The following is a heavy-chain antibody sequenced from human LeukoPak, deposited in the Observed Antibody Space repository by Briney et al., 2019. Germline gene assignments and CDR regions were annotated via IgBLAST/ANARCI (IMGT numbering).Heavy chain of an antibody. Sequence: GASVKVSCKASGYTFTSYYMHWVRQAPGQGLEWMGIINPSGGGTSYAQKFQGRVTMTRDTSTSTVYMELSSLRSEDTAVYYCARGARVSSWYVLGHAVDYWGQGTLVTVSS. J-gene: IGHJ4*02. V-gene: IGHV1-46*01. CDR3: ARGARVSSWYVLGHAVDY. CDR2: INPSGGGT. CDR1: GYTFTSYY. D-gene: IGHD6-13*01.